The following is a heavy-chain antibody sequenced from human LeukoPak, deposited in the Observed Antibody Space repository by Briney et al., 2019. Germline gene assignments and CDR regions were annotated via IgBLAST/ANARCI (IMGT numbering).Heavy chain of an antibody. CDR2: IYWDDDK. J-gene: IGHJ5*02. V-gene: IGHV2-5*02. D-gene: IGHD6-19*01. CDR1: GFSLSTSGVG. CDR3: AHRPAKAVASTVRFDP. Sequence: SGPTLVKPTQTLTLTCTFSGFSLSTSGVGVGWIRQPPGKALEWLALIYWDDDKRYSPSLKSRLTITKDTSKNQVVLTMTNMDPVDTATYYCAHRPAKAVASTVRFDPWGQGTLVTVSS.